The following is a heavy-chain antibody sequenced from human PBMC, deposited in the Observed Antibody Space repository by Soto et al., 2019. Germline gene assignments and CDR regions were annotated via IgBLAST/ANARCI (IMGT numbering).Heavy chain of an antibody. CDR3: CCSSTSWSAPRAWFDP. J-gene: IGHJ5*02. V-gene: IGHV3-11*04. Sequence: GGSLRLSCAASGFSFSDYYMSWIRQAPGKGLEWVSLISTSGSSTDYADSVKGRFTISRDNAKNSLSLQINSLRSEDTDVYYGCCSSTSWSAPRAWFDPWGQGTLVTVSS. D-gene: IGHD2-2*01. CDR2: ISTSGSST. CDR1: GFSFSDYY.